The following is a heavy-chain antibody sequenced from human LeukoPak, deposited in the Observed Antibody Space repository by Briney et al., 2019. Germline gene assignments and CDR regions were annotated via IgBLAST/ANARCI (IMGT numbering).Heavy chain of an antibody. J-gene: IGHJ4*02. Sequence: SQTLSLTCTVSGGSISSGGYYWSWIRQHPGKGLEWIGYIYYSGSTYYNPSLKSRVTISVDTSKNQFSLKLSPVTAADTAVYYCARSSYCGGDCYSQTDFDYWGQGTLVTVSS. D-gene: IGHD2-21*02. CDR1: GGSISSGGYY. CDR3: ARSSYCGGDCYSQTDFDY. CDR2: IYYSGST. V-gene: IGHV4-31*03.